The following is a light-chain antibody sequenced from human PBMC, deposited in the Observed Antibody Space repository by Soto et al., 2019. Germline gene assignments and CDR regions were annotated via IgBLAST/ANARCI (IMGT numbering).Light chain of an antibody. Sequence: DIQMTQSPSSLSASVGDRVTITCRASQGISNYLPWYQQKPWKVPKLLIYAASTLQSGVPSRFSGSGSGTDLTLTISSLQPEDVATYSCQKYNSATGAFGPGTKVEIK. V-gene: IGKV1-27*01. CDR2: AAS. CDR3: QKYNSATGA. J-gene: IGKJ3*01. CDR1: QGISNY.